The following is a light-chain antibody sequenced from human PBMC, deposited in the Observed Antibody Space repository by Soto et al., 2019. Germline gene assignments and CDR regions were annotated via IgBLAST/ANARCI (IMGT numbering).Light chain of an antibody. CDR1: RSISDW. CDR3: LQYSSHSWT. J-gene: IGKJ1*01. Sequence: DIQMTQSPSSLSAFVGDRVTITCRASRSISDWLAWYQQKPGKAPELLIFDASSLKSGVPSRFSGSGSGTEFTLTISRLQPDDVATYHCLQYSSHSWTFGQGTKVDIK. V-gene: IGKV1-5*01. CDR2: DAS.